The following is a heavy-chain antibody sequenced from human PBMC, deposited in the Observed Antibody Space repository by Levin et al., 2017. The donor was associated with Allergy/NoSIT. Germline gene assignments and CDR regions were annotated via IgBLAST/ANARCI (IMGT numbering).Heavy chain of an antibody. CDR3: ARDIVVVPAAIFSPDAFDI. CDR1: GYTFTSYG. J-gene: IGHJ3*02. D-gene: IGHD2-2*01. Sequence: ASVKVSCKASGYTFTSYGISWVRQAPGQGLEWMGWISAYNGNTNYAQKLQGRVTMTTDTSTSTAYMELRSLRSDDTAVYYCARDIVVVPAAIFSPDAFDIWGQGTMVTVSS. CDR2: ISAYNGNT. V-gene: IGHV1-18*01.